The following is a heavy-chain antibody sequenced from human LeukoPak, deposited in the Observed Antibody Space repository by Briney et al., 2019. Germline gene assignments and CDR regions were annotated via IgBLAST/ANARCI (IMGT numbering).Heavy chain of an antibody. D-gene: IGHD3-10*01. CDR2: IYYSGST. CDR1: GGSISSYY. J-gene: IGHJ4*02. Sequence: SETLSLTCAVSGGSISSYYWSWIRQPPGKGLEWIGDIYYSGSTNYNPSLKSRVTISVDTSKNQFSLKLSSVTAADTAVYSCARGPGKSGVRGVIITTVKTNSFDYWGQGTLVTVSS. CDR3: ARGPGKSGVRGVIITTVKTNSFDY. V-gene: IGHV4-59*01.